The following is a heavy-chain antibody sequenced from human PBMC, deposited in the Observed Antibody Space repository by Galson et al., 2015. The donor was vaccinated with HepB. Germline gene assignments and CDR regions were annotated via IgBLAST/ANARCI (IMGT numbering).Heavy chain of an antibody. CDR2: ISYDGSNK. J-gene: IGHJ4*02. Sequence: SLRLSCAASGFTFSSYAMHWVRQAPGKGLEWVAVISYDGSNKYYADSVKGRFTISRDNSKNTLYLQMNSLRAEDTAVYYCAREASGYSYGSLPGGWGQGTLVTVSS. V-gene: IGHV3-30-3*01. CDR3: AREASGYSYGSLPGG. CDR1: GFTFSSYA. D-gene: IGHD5-18*01.